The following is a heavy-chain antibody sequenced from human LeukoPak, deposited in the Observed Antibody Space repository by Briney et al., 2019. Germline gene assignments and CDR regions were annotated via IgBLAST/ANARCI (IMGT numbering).Heavy chain of an antibody. Sequence: PSETLSLTCTVSGGSISSYYWSSIRQPPGKGLEWIGYIYYSGSTNDNPSLKSRVTISVDTSKNQFSLKLSSVTAADTAVYYCARQSPYSSSWSGWFDPWGQGTLVTVSS. CDR1: GGSISSYY. CDR2: IYYSGST. D-gene: IGHD6-13*01. J-gene: IGHJ5*02. V-gene: IGHV4-59*08. CDR3: ARQSPYSSSWSGWFDP.